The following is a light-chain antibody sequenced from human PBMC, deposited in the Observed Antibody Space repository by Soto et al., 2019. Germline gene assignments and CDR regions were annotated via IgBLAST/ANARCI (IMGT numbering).Light chain of an antibody. J-gene: IGKJ1*01. CDR3: QKYNNWPPWT. CDR1: QSVSSN. Sequence: EIVMTQSPATLSVSPGERATLSCRASQSVSSNLAWYQQKPGQAPRRLIYGGSTRATGIPARFSGSGSGTEFTLTISRLQSEDFAVYYCQKYNNWPPWTFGQGTKVDIK. V-gene: IGKV3-15*01. CDR2: GGS.